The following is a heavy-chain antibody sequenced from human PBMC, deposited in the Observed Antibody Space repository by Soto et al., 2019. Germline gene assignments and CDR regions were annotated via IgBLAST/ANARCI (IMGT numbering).Heavy chain of an antibody. CDR3: AKYRGWSSADLEY. J-gene: IGHJ4*02. Sequence: QVQLVESGGGVVQPGSSLRLSCAASGFNFSSFGMHWVRQAPGKGLEWVALMSYDGSSKYYQDSLKGRFTISRDKSKNTLYLQMSSLRVEDTAVYYCAKYRGWSSADLEYWGQGTLVTVSS. CDR1: GFNFSSFG. V-gene: IGHV3-30*18. D-gene: IGHD6-19*01. CDR2: MSYDGSSK.